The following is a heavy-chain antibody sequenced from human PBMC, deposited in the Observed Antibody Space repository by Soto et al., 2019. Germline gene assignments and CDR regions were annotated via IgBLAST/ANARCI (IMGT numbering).Heavy chain of an antibody. V-gene: IGHV3-53*01. CDR2: IYSSGDT. D-gene: IGHD3-22*01. CDR3: ARDPFSQYSYDTSGFQK. CDR1: GFSVSSNY. Sequence: AGSLRLSCAACGFSVSSNYMNGVRQAQGKGLEWVSVIYSSGDTHYTDSVKGRFTASRDSSENALYHEMKSLRAEDTAIYYCARDPFSQYSYDTSGFQKWGLGTLVTVSS. J-gene: IGHJ4*02.